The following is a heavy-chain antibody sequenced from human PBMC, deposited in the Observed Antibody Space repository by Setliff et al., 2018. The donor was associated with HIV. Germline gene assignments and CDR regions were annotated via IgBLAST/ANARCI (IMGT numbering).Heavy chain of an antibody. J-gene: IGHJ4*02. CDR1: RGSFSSYY. V-gene: IGHV4-39*01. D-gene: IGHD6-19*01. CDR2: IYYSGST. Sequence: SETLSLTCAVYRGSFSSYYWGWIRQPPGKGLEWIGSIYYSGSTYYNPSLKSRVTISVDTSKNQFSLKLSSVTAADTAVYYCARHSSGWYYFDYWGQGTLVTVSS. CDR3: ARHSSGWYYFDY.